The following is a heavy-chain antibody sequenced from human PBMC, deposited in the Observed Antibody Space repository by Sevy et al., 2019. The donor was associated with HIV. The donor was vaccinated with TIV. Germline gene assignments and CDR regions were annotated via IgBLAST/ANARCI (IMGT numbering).Heavy chain of an antibody. D-gene: IGHD3-10*01. Sequence: SETLSLTCAVYGGSFSGDYWSWIRQPPGKGLEWMGEINHSGSTNYNPSLKSRVTISVDTSKNQFSLKLSSVTAADTAVYYCARDLGLLWFREFRYYYYGMDVWGQGTTVTVSS. CDR2: INHSGST. J-gene: IGHJ6*02. CDR1: GGSFSGDY. V-gene: IGHV4-34*01. CDR3: ARDLGLLWFREFRYYYYGMDV.